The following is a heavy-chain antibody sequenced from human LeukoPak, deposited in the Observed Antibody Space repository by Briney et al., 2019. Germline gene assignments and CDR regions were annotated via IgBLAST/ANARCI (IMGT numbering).Heavy chain of an antibody. CDR3: AKDLHSYGDYVVDY. CDR2: ISGSGGST. D-gene: IGHD4-17*01. Sequence: GGSLRLSCAASGFTFSSYAMSWVRQAPGKGLEWVSAISGSGGSTYYADSVKGRFTISRDNSKNTLYLQMNSLRAEDTALYYCAKDLHSYGDYVVDYWGQGTLVTVPS. CDR1: GFTFSSYA. J-gene: IGHJ4*02. V-gene: IGHV3-23*01.